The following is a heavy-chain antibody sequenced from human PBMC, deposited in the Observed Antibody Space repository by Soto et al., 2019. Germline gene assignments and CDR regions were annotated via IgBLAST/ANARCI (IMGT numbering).Heavy chain of an antibody. J-gene: IGHJ6*02. Sequence: SETLSLTCAVYGGSFSGYYWSWIRQPPGKGLEWIGEINHSGSTNYNPSLKSRVTISLDGAKNQFSLKMTSVTAAETGLYYCAARPYYYYGLDVWGQGTTVTVSS. CDR3: AARPYYYYGLDV. CDR2: INHSGST. CDR1: GGSFSGYY. V-gene: IGHV4-34*03. D-gene: IGHD3-10*01.